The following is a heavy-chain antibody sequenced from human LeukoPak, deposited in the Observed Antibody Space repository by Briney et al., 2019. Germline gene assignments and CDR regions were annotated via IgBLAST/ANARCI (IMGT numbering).Heavy chain of an antibody. CDR3: ASPYDPSDAFDI. D-gene: IGHD3-22*01. Sequence: GGSLRLSCTASGFXFSSYSINWVRQAPGKGLEWVSSISSSSSYIYYADSVKGRFTISRDNAKNSLYLQMNSLRAEDTAVYYCASPYDPSDAFDIWGQGTMVTVSS. CDR2: ISSSSSYI. CDR1: GFXFSSYS. J-gene: IGHJ3*02. V-gene: IGHV3-21*01.